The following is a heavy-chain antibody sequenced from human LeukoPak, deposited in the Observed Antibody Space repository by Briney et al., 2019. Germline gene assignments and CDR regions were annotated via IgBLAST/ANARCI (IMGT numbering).Heavy chain of an antibody. CDR3: ARFAQDWGTFDN. CDR2: IKHDSGDT. J-gene: IGHJ4*02. V-gene: IGHV1-2*02. Sequence: ASVKVSCKASGYIVIGYYIHWVRQAPGQGLEWMGWIKHDSGDTNYVQRFQGRVTMTRDTSISTAYMELSSLRSDDTAVYYCARFAQDWGTFDNWGQGTLVTVSS. D-gene: IGHD7-27*01. CDR1: GYIVIGYY.